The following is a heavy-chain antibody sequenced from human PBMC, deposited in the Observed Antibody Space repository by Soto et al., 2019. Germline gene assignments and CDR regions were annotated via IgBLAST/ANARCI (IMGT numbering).Heavy chain of an antibody. V-gene: IGHV3-33*08. J-gene: IGHJ5*02. CDR1: GGSISSGGYY. D-gene: IGHD5-12*01. CDR3: ARAPQRRGYGRQFFDP. Sequence: LSLTCTVSGGSISSGGYYWSWVRQPPGKGLEWVAVIWDDGSNKYYEDSVKGRSTISRDNSRNILYLELNSLRVEDTAVYYCARAPQRRGYGRQFFDPSGQGTLVTVSS. CDR2: IWDDGSNK.